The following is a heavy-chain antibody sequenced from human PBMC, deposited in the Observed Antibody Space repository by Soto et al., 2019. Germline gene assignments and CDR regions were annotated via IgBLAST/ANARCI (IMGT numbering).Heavy chain of an antibody. Sequence: QVQLVESGGGVVQPGRSLRLSCAASGFTFSSYAMHWVRQAPGKGLEWVAVISYDGSNKYYADSVKGRFTISRDNSKNTLYLQMNSLRAEDTAVYYCAKKGDGFWSGYDLDYWGQGTLVTVSS. CDR2: ISYDGSNK. V-gene: IGHV3-30*18. CDR1: GFTFSSYA. J-gene: IGHJ4*02. CDR3: AKKGDGFWSGYDLDY. D-gene: IGHD3-3*01.